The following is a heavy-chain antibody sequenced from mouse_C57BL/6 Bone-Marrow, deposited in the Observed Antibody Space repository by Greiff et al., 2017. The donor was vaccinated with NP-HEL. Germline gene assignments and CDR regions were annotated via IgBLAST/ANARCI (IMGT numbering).Heavy chain of an antibody. D-gene: IGHD2-3*01. V-gene: IGHV1-80*01. Sequence: QVQVQQSGAELVKPGASVKISCKASGYAFSSYWMNWVKQRPGKGLEWIGQIYPGDGDTNYNGKFKGKATLTADKSSSTAYMQLSSLTSEDSAVYFCARSWLLQFPYYFDYWGQGTTLTVSS. CDR2: IYPGDGDT. CDR1: GYAFSSYW. J-gene: IGHJ2*01. CDR3: ARSWLLQFPYYFDY.